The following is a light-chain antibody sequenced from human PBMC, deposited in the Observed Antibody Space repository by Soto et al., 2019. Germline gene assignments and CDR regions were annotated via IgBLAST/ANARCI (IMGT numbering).Light chain of an antibody. J-gene: IGKJ4*02. CDR2: GAS. CDR3: QQYGSSVQ. V-gene: IGKV3-20*01. Sequence: EIVLTQSTDTLSLSPGERATLSCRASQSVTSKYLAWYQQKPGQAPRLLIHGASNRATGIPDRFSGSGSGTDFTLTISRLEPEDCALYYCQQYGSSVQFGGGTKVEIK. CDR1: QSVTSKY.